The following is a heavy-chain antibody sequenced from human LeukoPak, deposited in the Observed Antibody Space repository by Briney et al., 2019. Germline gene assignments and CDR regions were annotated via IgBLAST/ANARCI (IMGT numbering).Heavy chain of an antibody. V-gene: IGHV1-69*13. CDR3: ASAPRYSSSWPNNWFDP. J-gene: IGHJ5*02. Sequence: SVKVSCKASGGTLSSYAISWVRQAPGQGLEWMGGIIPIFGTANYAQKFQGRVTITADESTSTAYMELSSLRSEDTAVYFCASAPRYSSSWPNNWFDPWGQGTLVTVSS. D-gene: IGHD6-13*01. CDR1: GGTLSSYA. CDR2: IIPIFGTA.